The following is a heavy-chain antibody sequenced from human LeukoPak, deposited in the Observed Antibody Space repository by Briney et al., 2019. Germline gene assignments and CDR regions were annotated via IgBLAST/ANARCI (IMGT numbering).Heavy chain of an antibody. V-gene: IGHV1-69*05. Sequence: ASVKVSCKASGGTFISYAISWVRQAPGQGLEWMGGIIPIFGTANYAQKFQGGVTITTDESTSTAYMELSSLRSEDTAVYYCARDDSPTYYYDSSGYEYFQHWGQGTLVTVPS. CDR1: GGTFISYA. J-gene: IGHJ1*01. D-gene: IGHD3-22*01. CDR3: ARDDSPTYYYDSSGYEYFQH. CDR2: IIPIFGTA.